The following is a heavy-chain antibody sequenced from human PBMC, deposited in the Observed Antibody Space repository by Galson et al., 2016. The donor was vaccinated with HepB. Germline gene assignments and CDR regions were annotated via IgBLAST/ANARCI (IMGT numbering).Heavy chain of an antibody. J-gene: IGHJ6*01. V-gene: IGHV1-46*01. Sequence: SVKVSCKASGYTITSYYVHWLRQAPGQGLEWMGIINPEGGSRTYAQRFQGRVTMTSDASTRTLYMELRSLRSEDTAVYCCAANSPGRLVSYRFFGMDVWGQGATVTVSP. CDR1: GYTITSYY. D-gene: IGHD6-19*01. CDR3: AANSPGRLVSYRFFGMDV. CDR2: INPEGGSR.